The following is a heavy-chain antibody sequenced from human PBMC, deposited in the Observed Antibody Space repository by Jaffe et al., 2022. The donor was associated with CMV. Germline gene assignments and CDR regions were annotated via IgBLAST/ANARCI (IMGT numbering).Heavy chain of an antibody. CDR2: MSNDGSNK. Sequence: QVQLVESGGGVVQPGGSLRLSCAASGFTFSTYGMHWVRQAPGKGLEWVAVMSNDGSNKLYADFVKGRFTISRDNSKSTLYLQMDSLRAEDTAIYYCAKTGGYSGYVGEAFDVWGQGTVVTVSS. CDR3: AKTGGYSGYVGEAFDV. D-gene: IGHD5-12*01. V-gene: IGHV3-30*18. J-gene: IGHJ3*01. CDR1: GFTFSTYG.